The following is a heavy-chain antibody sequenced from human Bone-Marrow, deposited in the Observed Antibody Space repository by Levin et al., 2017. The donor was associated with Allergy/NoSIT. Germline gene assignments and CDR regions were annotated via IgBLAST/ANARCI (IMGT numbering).Heavy chain of an antibody. Sequence: GESLKISCEASGYTFSNYGVTWVRQAPGQGLEWMGWISAYKGNTKYAQKFQGRVTMTTDTPTSTAYMELRSLRSDDTAVYYCARGQGDGYNYYVDYWGQGTPVTVSS. CDR2: ISAYKGNT. CDR3: ARGQGDGYNYYVDY. D-gene: IGHD5-24*01. J-gene: IGHJ4*02. CDR1: GYTFSNYG. V-gene: IGHV1-18*01.